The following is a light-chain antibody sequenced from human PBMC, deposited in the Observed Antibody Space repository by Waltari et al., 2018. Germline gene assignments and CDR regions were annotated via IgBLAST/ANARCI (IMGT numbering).Light chain of an antibody. CDR2: DVI. V-gene: IGLV2-23*02. J-gene: IGLJ1*01. Sequence: QSALTQPASVSGSPGQSITISCTGSSNNIGFYDLVSWYQQHPGKAPKLIIFDVIKRPSGVSDRFSGSESGNTASLTISGLQTEDDADYYCCSYSGSGSFPYVFGPGTRVAVL. CDR1: SNNIGFYDL. CDR3: CSYSGSGSFPYV.